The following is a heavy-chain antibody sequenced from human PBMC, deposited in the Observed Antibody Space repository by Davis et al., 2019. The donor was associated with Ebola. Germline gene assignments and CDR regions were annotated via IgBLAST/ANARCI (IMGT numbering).Heavy chain of an antibody. V-gene: IGHV3-48*02. CDR2: ISSSSSTI. CDR1: GFTFSSYS. D-gene: IGHD2-15*01. CDR3: ARGNGDTLGDIYYYYGMDV. J-gene: IGHJ6*02. Sequence: LSLTCAASGFTFSSYSMNWVRQAPGKGLEWVSYISSSSSTIYYADSVKGRFTISRDNAKNSLYLQMNSLRDEDTAVYYCARGNGDTLGDIYYYYGMDVWGQGTTVTVSS.